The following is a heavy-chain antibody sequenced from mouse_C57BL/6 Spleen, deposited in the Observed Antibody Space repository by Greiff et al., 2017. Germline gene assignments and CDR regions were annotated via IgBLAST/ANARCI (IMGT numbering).Heavy chain of an antibody. CDR1: GFTFSSYA. CDR2: ISSGGDYI. V-gene: IGHV5-9-1*02. Sequence: EVQVVESGEGLVKPGGSLKLSCAASGFTFSSYAMSWVRQTPEKRLEWVAYISSGGDYIYYADTVKGRFTISRDNARNTLYLQMSSLKSEDTAMYYCTRNPYDYYFDYWGQGTTLTVSS. CDR3: TRNPYDYYFDY. J-gene: IGHJ2*01. D-gene: IGHD2-4*01.